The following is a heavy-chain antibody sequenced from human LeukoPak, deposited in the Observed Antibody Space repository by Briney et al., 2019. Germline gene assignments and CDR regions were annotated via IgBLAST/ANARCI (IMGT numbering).Heavy chain of an antibody. J-gene: IGHJ4*02. CDR2: INPNSGGT. CDR3: AKSIVGPEEDY. CDR1: GYTFTSYG. Sequence: ASVKVSCKASGYTFTSYGISWVRQAPGQGPEWMGWINPNSGGTNYAQKFQGRVTMTRDTSITTAYMELSRLTSDDTAVYYCAKSIVGPEEDYWGQGTLVTVSS. V-gene: IGHV1-2*02. D-gene: IGHD1-26*01.